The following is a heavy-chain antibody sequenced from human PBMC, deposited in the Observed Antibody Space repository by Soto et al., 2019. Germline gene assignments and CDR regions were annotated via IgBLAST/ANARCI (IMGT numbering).Heavy chain of an antibody. D-gene: IGHD3-3*01. Sequence: RGDPRLSCPGSGQNRSDHFISWVRQAPGKGLEWVSCIGKSGSTTYYADSVKGRFTISRDNAKNSLYLQMNSLRVEDTALYYCARDPQRGDGHNFDDWGQGTLVTVSS. V-gene: IGHV3-11*01. CDR2: IGKSGSTT. CDR3: ARDPQRGDGHNFDD. CDR1: GQNRSDHF. J-gene: IGHJ4*02.